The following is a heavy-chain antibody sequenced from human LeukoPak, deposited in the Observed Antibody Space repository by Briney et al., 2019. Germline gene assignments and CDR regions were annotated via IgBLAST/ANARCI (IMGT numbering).Heavy chain of an antibody. J-gene: IGHJ5*02. D-gene: IGHD2-2*01. Sequence: GGSLRLSCAASGFTFSSYWMSWARQAPGKGLELVANIKQDGSEKYHVDSVKGRFTISRDNAKNSLYLQMNSLRAEDTAVYYCAREVGYCSSTSCPSNWFDPWGQGTLVTVSS. CDR2: IKQDGSEK. CDR1: GFTFSSYW. CDR3: AREVGYCSSTSCPSNWFDP. V-gene: IGHV3-7*01.